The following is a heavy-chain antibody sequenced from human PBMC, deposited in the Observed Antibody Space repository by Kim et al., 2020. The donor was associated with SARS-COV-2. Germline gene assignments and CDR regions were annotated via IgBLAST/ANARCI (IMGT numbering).Heavy chain of an antibody. CDR1: GGSISSGGYY. Sequence: SETLSLTCTVSGGSISSGGYYWSWIRQHPGKGLEWIGYIYYSGSTYYNPSLKSRVTISVDTSKNQFSLKLSSVTAADTAVYYCAREGDGSGSYFDYWGQGTLAT. CDR3: AREGDGSGSYFDY. V-gene: IGHV4-31*03. J-gene: IGHJ4*02. D-gene: IGHD3-10*01. CDR2: IYYSGST.